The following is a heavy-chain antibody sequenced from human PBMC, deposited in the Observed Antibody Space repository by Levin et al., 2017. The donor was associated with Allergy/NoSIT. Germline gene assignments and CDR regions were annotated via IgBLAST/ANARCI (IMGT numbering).Heavy chain of an antibody. CDR1: GFTVSGHY. Sequence: GESLKISCAASGFTVSGHYMNWVRQAPGKGPEWVSVIYSGGGTYYADSVKGRFTISRDNSKNTLYLQMNSLRVDDTAVYYCARAYCSGGSCLPTLFEYWGQGTLVTVSS. CDR2: IYSGGGT. D-gene: IGHD2-15*01. CDR3: ARAYCSGGSCLPTLFEY. J-gene: IGHJ4*02. V-gene: IGHV3-53*01.